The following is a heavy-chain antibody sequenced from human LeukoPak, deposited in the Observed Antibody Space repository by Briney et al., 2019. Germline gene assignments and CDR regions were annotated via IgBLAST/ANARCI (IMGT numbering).Heavy chain of an antibody. CDR2: ISYDGSNE. CDR3: AKALTYYYGSGIGR. V-gene: IGHV3-33*05. J-gene: IGHJ4*02. Sequence: GRSLRLSCAASGFTFSTYGMHWVRQAPGKGLEWVAVISYDGSNEYYADSVKGRFTISRDNSKNTLYLQMSSLRAEDTAVYYCAKALTYYYGSGIGRWGQGTLVTVSS. D-gene: IGHD3-10*01. CDR1: GFTFSTYG.